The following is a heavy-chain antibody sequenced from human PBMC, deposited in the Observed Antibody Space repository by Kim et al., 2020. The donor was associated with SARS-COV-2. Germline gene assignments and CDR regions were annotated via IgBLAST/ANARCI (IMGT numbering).Heavy chain of an antibody. CDR1: GYTFSNYG. D-gene: IGHD2-15*01. Sequence: VSVTVSCKASGYTFSNYGLSWVRQAPGQGLEWMGWINTANGNLNYATNVVTRVSMNTDTSTSTVYMELRSLRSDDTAVYFCAGDFSPQSLADCNGGKCAMDCWGQGTLVIVSS. J-gene: IGHJ4*02. CDR2: INTANGNL. V-gene: IGHV1-18*01. CDR3: AGDFSPQSLADCNGGKCAMDC.